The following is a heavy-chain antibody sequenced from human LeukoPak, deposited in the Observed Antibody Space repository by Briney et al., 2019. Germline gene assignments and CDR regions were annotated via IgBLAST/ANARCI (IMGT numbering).Heavy chain of an antibody. J-gene: IGHJ4*02. CDR2: IYHSGST. D-gene: IGHD3-22*01. Sequence: SETLSLTCAVSGGSISSGGYSWSWIRQPPGKGLEWIGCIYHSGSTYYNPSLKSRVTISVDRSKNQFSLKLSSVTAADTAVYYCARASSSGYYFDYWGQGTLVTVSS. V-gene: IGHV4-30-2*01. CDR1: GGSISSGGYS. CDR3: ARASSSGYYFDY.